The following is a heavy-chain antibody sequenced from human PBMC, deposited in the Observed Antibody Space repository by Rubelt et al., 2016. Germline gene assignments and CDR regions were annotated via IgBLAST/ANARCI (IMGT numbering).Heavy chain of an antibody. D-gene: IGHD4-17*01. CDR2: IKQDGSKK. Sequence: EVQLVQSGGGLVQPGGSLRLSCAASGFTFSSYWMSWVRQAPGKGLEWVANIKQDGSKKDDMDSVKGRFTISRDNAKKSRYLQMNSLGVEDTAVFYCAREGDYNAFDIWGQGTIVTVSS. CDR1: GFTFSSYW. CDR3: AREGDYNAFDI. J-gene: IGHJ3*02. V-gene: IGHV3-7*01.